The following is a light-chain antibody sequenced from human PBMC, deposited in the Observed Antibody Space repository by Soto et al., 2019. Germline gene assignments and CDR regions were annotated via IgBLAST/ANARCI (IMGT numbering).Light chain of an antibody. V-gene: IGKV3-15*01. J-gene: IGKJ1*01. Sequence: TLTPNTLCVSPGERATLSCRASRSVSSTLAWYQQKPGQAPRLLIYGASTRATGIPARFSGSGSGTEFTLTISSLQSEDFAVRYCQQYNTLPLITFGQGT. CDR1: RSVSST. CDR3: QQYNTLPLIT. CDR2: GAS.